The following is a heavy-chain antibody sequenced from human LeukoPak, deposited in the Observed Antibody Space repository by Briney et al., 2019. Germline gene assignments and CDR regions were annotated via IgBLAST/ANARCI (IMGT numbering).Heavy chain of an antibody. J-gene: IGHJ6*02. D-gene: IGHD3-10*01. CDR3: ARDKNGSGNV. Sequence: SETLSLTCTVSGASISSYCWSWIRQPPGKGLEWIGYICYSGSTNYNPSLRSRVTISVDRSKNQFSLKLTSVTAADTAVYYCARDKNGSGNVWGQGTAVTVSS. CDR1: GASISSYC. V-gene: IGHV4-59*12. CDR2: ICYSGST.